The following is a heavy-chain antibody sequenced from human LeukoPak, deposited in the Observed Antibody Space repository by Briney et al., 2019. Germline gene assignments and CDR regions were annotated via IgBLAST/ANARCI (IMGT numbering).Heavy chain of an antibody. CDR3: ARHQWHYYYYMGV. CDR2: IYYSGDT. D-gene: IGHD6-19*01. J-gene: IGHJ6*03. Sequence: SETLSLTCTVSGGSISSSSYYWGWIRQPPGKGLEWIGSIYYSGDTYYNPSLKSRRVTISADMSKNQFSLRLSSVTAADTAVYYCARHQWHYYYYMGVWGKGSTVTVSS. CDR1: GGSISSSSYY. V-gene: IGHV4-39*01.